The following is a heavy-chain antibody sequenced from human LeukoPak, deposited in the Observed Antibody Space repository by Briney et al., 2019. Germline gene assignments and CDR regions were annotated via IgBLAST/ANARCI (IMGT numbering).Heavy chain of an antibody. CDR2: IYGGAAA. CDR1: GINVSSNY. D-gene: IGHD6-13*01. V-gene: IGHV3-66*02. J-gene: IGHJ4*02. Sequence: GGSLRLSCAASGINVSSNYMTWIRQAPGKGLEWVSLIYGGAAAYYAESVRGRFIISRDNSKNTLFLQMNSLRTEDTAVYYCVSSTGQQLVPYDYWSQGTHVTVSS. CDR3: VSSTGQQLVPYDY.